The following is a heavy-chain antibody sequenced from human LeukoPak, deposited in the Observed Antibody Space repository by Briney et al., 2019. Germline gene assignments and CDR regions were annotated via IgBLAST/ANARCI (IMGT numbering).Heavy chain of an antibody. J-gene: IGHJ5*02. CDR3: ARVGRTSGSYYQYNWFDP. D-gene: IGHD1-26*01. CDR1: GGSISSGSYY. V-gene: IGHV4-61*02. CDR2: IYTSGST. Sequence: SQTLSLTCTVSGGSISSGSYYWSWIRQPAGKGLEWIGRIYTSGSTNYNPSLKSRVTMSVDTSKNQFSLKLSSVTAADTAVYYCARVGRTSGSYYQYNWFDPWGQGTLVTVSS.